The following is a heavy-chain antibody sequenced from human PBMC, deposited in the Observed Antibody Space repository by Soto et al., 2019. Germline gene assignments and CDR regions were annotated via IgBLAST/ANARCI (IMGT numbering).Heavy chain of an antibody. CDR3: ARTAAAGKYYYGMDV. CDR2: IYPGDSDT. Sequence: GESLKISCKGSGYSFTSYWIGWVRQMPGKGLESMGIIYPGDSDTRYSPSFQGQVTISADKSISTAYLQWSSLKASDTAMYYCARTAAAGKYYYGMDVWCQGTTVTV. J-gene: IGHJ6*02. D-gene: IGHD6-13*01. CDR1: GYSFTSYW. V-gene: IGHV5-51*01.